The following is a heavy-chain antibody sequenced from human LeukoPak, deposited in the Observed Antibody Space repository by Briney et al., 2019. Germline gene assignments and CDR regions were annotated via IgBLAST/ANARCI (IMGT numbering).Heavy chain of an antibody. D-gene: IGHD5-24*01. J-gene: IGHJ6*02. V-gene: IGHV4-34*01. CDR3: ARGPRWTPGKWGMDV. Sequence: GSLRLSCAASGFTFSSYAMSWIRQPPGKGLEWIGEINHSGSTNYNPSLKSRVTISVDTSKNQFSLKLSSVTAADTAVYYCARGPRWTPGKWGMDVWGQGTTVTVSS. CDR1: GFTFSSYA. CDR2: INHSGST.